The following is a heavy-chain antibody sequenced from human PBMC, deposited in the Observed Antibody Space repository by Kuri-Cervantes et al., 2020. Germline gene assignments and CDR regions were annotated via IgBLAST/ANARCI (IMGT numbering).Heavy chain of an antibody. V-gene: IGHV3-21*01. CDR3: VRMVHSYGFWDY. CDR2: ISSYSSYI. Sequence: GESLKISCAASGFTFTNYNMNWVRQAPGKGLEWVSSISSYSSYIYYADSVKGRFTISRDNAKNSLSLEMNSLRVEDTAVYYCVRMVHSYGFWDYWGQGTLVTVSS. D-gene: IGHD5-18*01. J-gene: IGHJ4*02. CDR1: GFTFTNYN.